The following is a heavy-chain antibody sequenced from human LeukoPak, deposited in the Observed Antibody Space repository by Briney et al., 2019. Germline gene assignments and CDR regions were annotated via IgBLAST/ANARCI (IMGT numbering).Heavy chain of an antibody. CDR1: GFTFSSYG. J-gene: IGHJ4*02. V-gene: IGHV3-23*01. CDR3: AKDQDSSGWYDY. D-gene: IGHD6-19*01. CDR2: ISGSGGST. Sequence: GGTLRLSCAASGFTFSSYGMSWVRQAPGKGLEWVSAISGSGGSTYYADSVKGRFTISRDNSKNTLYLQMNSLRAEDTAVYYCAKDQDSSGWYDYWGQGTLVTVPS.